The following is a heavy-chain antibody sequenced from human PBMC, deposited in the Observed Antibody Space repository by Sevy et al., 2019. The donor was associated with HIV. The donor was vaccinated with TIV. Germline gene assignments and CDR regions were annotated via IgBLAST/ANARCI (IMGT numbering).Heavy chain of an antibody. V-gene: IGHV4-30-2*01. CDR1: GGSISSGGYS. D-gene: IGHD4-17*01. J-gene: IGHJ3*02. Sequence: SETLSLTCAVSGGSISSGGYSWSWIRQPPGKGLEWIGYIYHSGSTYYNPSLKSRVTISVDRSKNQFSLKLSSVTAADTAVYYCARGDDYGDAFHIWGQGTMVTVSS. CDR3: ARGDDYGDAFHI. CDR2: IYHSGST.